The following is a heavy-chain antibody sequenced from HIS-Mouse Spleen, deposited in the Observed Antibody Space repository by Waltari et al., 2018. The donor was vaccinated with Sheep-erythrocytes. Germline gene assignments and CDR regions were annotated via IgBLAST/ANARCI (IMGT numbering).Heavy chain of an antibody. CDR2: IYYSGHN. V-gene: IGHV4-39*07. D-gene: IGHD3-3*01. CDR1: GGSISSSSYY. CDR3: ARDEGTYYDVWSGYPPSYYFDY. J-gene: IGHJ4*02. Sequence: QLQLQESGPGLVKPSETLSLTCTVSGGSISSSSYYWGWIRQPPGKGLEWIGSIYYSGHNQHTPSLKSLATISVGTSRNQFSLKLSAVTAADTAVYYCARDEGTYYDVWSGYPPSYYFDYWGQGTLVTVSS.